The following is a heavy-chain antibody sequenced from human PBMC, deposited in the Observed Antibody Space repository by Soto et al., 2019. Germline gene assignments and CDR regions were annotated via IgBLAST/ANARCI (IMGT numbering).Heavy chain of an antibody. J-gene: IGHJ4*02. Sequence: ASVKVSCKASGYTFTSYGISWVRQAPGQGLEWMGWISAYNGNTNYAQKLQGRVTMTTDTSTSTAYMELRSLRSDDTAVYYCARGRDILTGYYGWYFDYWGQGTLVTVSS. CDR1: GYTFTSYG. CDR2: ISAYNGNT. CDR3: ARGRDILTGYYGWYFDY. V-gene: IGHV1-18*01. D-gene: IGHD3-9*01.